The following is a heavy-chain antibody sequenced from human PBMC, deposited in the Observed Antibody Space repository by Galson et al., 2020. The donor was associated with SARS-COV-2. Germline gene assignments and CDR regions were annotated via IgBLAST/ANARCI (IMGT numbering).Heavy chain of an antibody. CDR2: INHSGSR. Sequence: SETLSLTCGVYGESPSAYYWSWIRQPPEKGLEWIGEINHSGSRNYNPSLRSRVTMSVDTSKNQFSLRLNSVTAADTAVYYCAILEAPMVDYWGQGSLVTVSS. V-gene: IGHV4-34*01. J-gene: IGHJ4*02. D-gene: IGHD3-10*01. CDR1: GESPSAYY. CDR3: AILEAPMVDY.